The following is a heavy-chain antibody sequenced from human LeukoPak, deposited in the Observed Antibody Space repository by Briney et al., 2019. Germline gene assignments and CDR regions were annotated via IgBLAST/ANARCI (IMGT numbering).Heavy chain of an antibody. CDR3: ARGGTTDTAFNWFDP. CDR2: IWYDGSNK. Sequence: GGSLRLSCAASGFTFSSYGMHWVRQAPGKGLEWVAVIWYDGSNKYYGDSVKGRFTISRDNSKNTVYLQMNRLRAEDTAVYYCARGGTTDTAFNWFDPWGQGTLVTVSS. V-gene: IGHV3-33*01. CDR1: GFTFSSYG. J-gene: IGHJ5*02. D-gene: IGHD5-18*01.